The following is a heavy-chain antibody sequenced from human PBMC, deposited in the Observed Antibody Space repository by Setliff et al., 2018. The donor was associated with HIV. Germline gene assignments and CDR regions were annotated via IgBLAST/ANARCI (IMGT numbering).Heavy chain of an antibody. J-gene: IGHJ6*03. Sequence: ASVKVSCKASVYTFTTYAMNWVRQAPGQGLEWMGWINTNTGNPTYAQGFTGRFVFSLDTSVSTAYLQISSLKAEDTAVYYCAREVVVAGVHYYNMDVWGKGTTVTVSS. CDR2: INTNTGNP. CDR3: AREVVVAGVHYYNMDV. D-gene: IGHD2-15*01. CDR1: VYTFTTYA. V-gene: IGHV7-4-1*02.